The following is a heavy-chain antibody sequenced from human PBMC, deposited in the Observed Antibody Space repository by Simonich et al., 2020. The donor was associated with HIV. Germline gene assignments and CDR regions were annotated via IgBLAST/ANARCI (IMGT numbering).Heavy chain of an antibody. CDR3: ARGQPYFDY. J-gene: IGHJ4*02. V-gene: IGHV1-18*01. Sequence: QIQLVQSGAEVKKPGASVKVSCKASGYTFTNYAISCVRQAPGQGLEWMGWVRTFGGDTKYSQNLQGRVTMTTDTSTTTVYMELRSLRADDTAIYYCARGQPYFDYWGQGTLVTVSS. CDR2: VRTFGGDT. CDR1: GYTFTNYA. D-gene: IGHD5-18*01.